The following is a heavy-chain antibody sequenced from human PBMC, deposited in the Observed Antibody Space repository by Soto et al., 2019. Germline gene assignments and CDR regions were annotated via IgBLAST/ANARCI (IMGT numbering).Heavy chain of an antibody. CDR2: ISYHGRDE. CDR1: GFTFTSYA. J-gene: IGHJ5*02. CDR3: ARGRFSTTLYAGFDP. Sequence: GGSLRLSCAASGFTFTSYAMHWVRQAPGKGLEWVAAISYHGRDEYYADSVKGRFSISRDNSKNTLNLQMNSLRAEDTAVYYCARGRFSTTLYAGFDPWGQGTLVTVSS. D-gene: IGHD2-2*01. V-gene: IGHV3-30*04.